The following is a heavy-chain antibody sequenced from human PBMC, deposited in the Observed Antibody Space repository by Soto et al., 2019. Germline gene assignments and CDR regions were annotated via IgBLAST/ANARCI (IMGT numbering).Heavy chain of an antibody. V-gene: IGHV4-30-4*08. J-gene: IGHJ4*02. Sequence: SETLSLTCAVYGGSFSGYYWSWIRQPPGKGLEWIGYIYYSGSTYYNPSLKSRVTISVDTSKNQFSLKLSSVTAADTAVYYCARVDLTGYDYVWGSYRRLYYFDYWGQGTLVTVSS. D-gene: IGHD3-16*02. CDR2: IYYSGST. CDR3: ARVDLTGYDYVWGSYRRLYYFDY. CDR1: GGSFSGYY.